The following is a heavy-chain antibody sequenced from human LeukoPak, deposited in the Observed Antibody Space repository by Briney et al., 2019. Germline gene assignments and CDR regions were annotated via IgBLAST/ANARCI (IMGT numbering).Heavy chain of an antibody. CDR3: GGVGGRIGAYYAMDV. Sequence: GASVKVSCKASGYIFTTYFIHWVRQAPGQGLEWMGWINPNNGDTNYVQKFQGRVTMTRDTSISTAYMELSSLRSDDTAVYYCGGVGGRIGAYYAMDVWGQGTTVTVS. CDR2: INPNNGDT. J-gene: IGHJ6*02. V-gene: IGHV1-2*02. D-gene: IGHD3-16*01. CDR1: GYIFTTYF.